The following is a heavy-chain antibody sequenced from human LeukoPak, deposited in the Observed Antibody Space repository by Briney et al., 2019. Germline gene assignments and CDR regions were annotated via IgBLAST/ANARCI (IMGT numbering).Heavy chain of an antibody. J-gene: IGHJ4*02. Sequence: GGSLRLSCAASGFTFSSYAMSWVRQAPGKGLEWVSGISGSGGSTYYADSVRGRFTISRDNSKNTLYLQMNSLRAEDTAVYYCAKAAYDSPRYYFDYWGQGTLVTVSS. CDR2: ISGSGGST. CDR3: AKAAYDSPRYYFDY. V-gene: IGHV3-23*01. CDR1: GFTFSSYA. D-gene: IGHD3-22*01.